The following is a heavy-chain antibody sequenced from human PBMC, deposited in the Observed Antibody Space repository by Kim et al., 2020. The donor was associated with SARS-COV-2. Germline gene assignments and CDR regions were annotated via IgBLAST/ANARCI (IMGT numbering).Heavy chain of an antibody. D-gene: IGHD3-10*01. CDR1: GFTFGDYA. Sequence: GGSLRLSCTASGFTFGDYAMSWFRQAPGKGLEWVGFIRSKAYGGTTEYAASVKGRFTIPRDDSKSIAYLQMNSLKTEDTAVYYCTREDTMVRGVTQFDYWGQGTLVTVSS. CDR3: TREDTMVRGVTQFDY. V-gene: IGHV3-49*03. CDR2: IRSKAYGGTT. J-gene: IGHJ4*02.